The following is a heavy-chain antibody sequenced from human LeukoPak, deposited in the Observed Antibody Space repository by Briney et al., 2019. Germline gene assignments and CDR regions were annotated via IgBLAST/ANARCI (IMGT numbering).Heavy chain of an antibody. CDR3: ARDPGGTADYYYYYMDV. Sequence: SETLSLTCTASGGSISSGSYYWSWIRQPAGKGLEWIGRIYTSGSTNYNPSLKSRVTISVDTSKNQFSLKLSSVTAADTAVYYCARDPGGTADYYYYYMDVWGKGTTVTVSS. J-gene: IGHJ6*03. CDR2: IYTSGST. D-gene: IGHD6-13*01. V-gene: IGHV4-61*02. CDR1: GGSISSGSYY.